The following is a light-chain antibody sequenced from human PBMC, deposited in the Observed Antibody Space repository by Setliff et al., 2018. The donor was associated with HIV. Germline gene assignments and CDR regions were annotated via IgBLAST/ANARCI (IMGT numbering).Light chain of an antibody. CDR2: STN. V-gene: IGLV8-61*01. Sequence: QTVVTQEPSFAVSPGGTVTLTCGLSSGSVSSSYYPSWYQQTPGQPPRMPIYSTNTRSSRVPDRFSGSILGNKAALTITGAQTDDEADYYCVLYMGSGISGFGGGTK. CDR1: SGSVSSSYY. J-gene: IGLJ2*01. CDR3: VLYMGSGISG.